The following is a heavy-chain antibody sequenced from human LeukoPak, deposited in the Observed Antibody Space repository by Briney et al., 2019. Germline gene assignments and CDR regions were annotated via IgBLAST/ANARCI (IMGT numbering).Heavy chain of an antibody. CDR1: GDSVFSNSAA. V-gene: IGHV6-1*01. D-gene: IGHD2-8*01. Sequence: SQTLSLTCAISGDSVFSNSAAWNWIKQSPSRGLEWLGRTYYRSKWYNDYAVSVKSRITINTDTSKNQFSLQLNSVTPEDQAVYYCARARVERNSLPRMYYYCMDVWGEGATVTLSS. J-gene: IGHJ6*01. CDR2: TYYRSKWYN. CDR3: ARARVERNSLPRMYYYCMDV.